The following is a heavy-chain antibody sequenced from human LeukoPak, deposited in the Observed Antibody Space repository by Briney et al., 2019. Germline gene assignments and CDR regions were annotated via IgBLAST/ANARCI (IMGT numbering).Heavy chain of an antibody. V-gene: IGHV3-23*01. J-gene: IGHJ5*02. CDR2: VSGSNGNT. Sequence: PGGSLRLSCAASGFTFSSYAMSWVRQAPWEWLEWVSTVSGSNGNTHYADSVKGRFTISRDNSKNTLYLQMNSLRAEDTAVYYCVRESPVAAVGRSWFDPWGQGTLVTVSS. CDR1: GFTFSSYA. CDR3: VRESPVAAVGRSWFDP. D-gene: IGHD6-13*01.